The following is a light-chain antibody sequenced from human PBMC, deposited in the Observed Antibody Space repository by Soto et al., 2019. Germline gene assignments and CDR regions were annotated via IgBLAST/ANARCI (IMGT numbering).Light chain of an antibody. J-gene: IGLJ2*01. CDR1: SSNIGSNY. Sequence: QSVLTQPPSASGTPGQRVNISCSGSSSNIGSNYVYWYRQFHGTALKLLIQSKIQRPSGVPARFSVAKSGTSASLAISGLRSEEEADYYCGGWDDSLSGPVFGGGTKVTVL. CDR3: GGWDDSLSGPV. CDR2: SKI. V-gene: IGLV1-47*02.